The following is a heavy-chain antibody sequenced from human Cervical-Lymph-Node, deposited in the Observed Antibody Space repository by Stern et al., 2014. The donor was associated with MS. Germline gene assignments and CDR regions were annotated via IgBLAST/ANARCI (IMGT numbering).Heavy chain of an antibody. CDR2: IKQDGSEK. D-gene: IGHD2-2*01. CDR3: ARGGRVSWYQLLKDYFDY. Sequence: EMQLVESGGGLVQPGGSLRLSCAASGFTFSSYWMSWVRQAPGKGLEWVANIKQDGSEKYYVDSVKGRFTISRDNAKNSLYLQMNSLRAEDTAVYYCARGGRVSWYQLLKDYFDYWGQGTLVTVSS. V-gene: IGHV3-7*04. J-gene: IGHJ4*02. CDR1: GFTFSSYW.